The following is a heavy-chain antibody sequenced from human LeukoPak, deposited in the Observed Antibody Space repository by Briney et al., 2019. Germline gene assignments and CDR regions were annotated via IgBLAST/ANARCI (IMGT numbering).Heavy chain of an antibody. CDR1: GFTFSDYY. J-gene: IGHJ6*04. Sequence: GGSLRLSCAASGFTFSDYYMTWIRQAPGKGLEWVSYISTSGSSIYYADSVKGRFTISRDNARNSLYLQMNSLRAEDTAVYYCAELGITMIGGVWGKGTTVTISS. D-gene: IGHD3-10*02. CDR2: ISTSGSSI. V-gene: IGHV3-11*04. CDR3: AELGITMIGGV.